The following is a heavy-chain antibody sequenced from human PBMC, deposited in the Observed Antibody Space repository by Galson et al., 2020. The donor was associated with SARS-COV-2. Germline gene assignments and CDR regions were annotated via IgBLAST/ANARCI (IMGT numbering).Heavy chain of an antibody. J-gene: IGHJ4*02. V-gene: IGHV3-7*01. CDR3: ASSTFYDSSGYPDY. CDR2: IKQDGSEK. Sequence: PGGSLRLSCAASGFTFSSYWMSWVRQAPGKGLEWVANIKQDGSEKYYVDSVKGRFTISRDNAKNSLYLQMNSLRAEDTAVYYCASSTFYDSSGYPDYWGQGTLVTVSS. CDR1: GFTFSSYW. D-gene: IGHD3-22*01.